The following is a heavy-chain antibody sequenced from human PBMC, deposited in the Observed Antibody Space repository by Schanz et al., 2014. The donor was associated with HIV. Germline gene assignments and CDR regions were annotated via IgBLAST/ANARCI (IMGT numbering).Heavy chain of an antibody. Sequence: EVQLVESGGGLVQPGGSLRLSCAASGLTLSSYGMSWVRQAPGKGLVWVSRINSDGSSTTYADSVKGRFTISRDNAKNTLYLQMNSLRAEDTALYYCAKEMVSRYYGDAFNIWGQGTMVTVSS. CDR3: AKEMVSRYYGDAFNI. CDR2: INSDGSST. J-gene: IGHJ3*02. CDR1: GLTLSSYG. D-gene: IGHD3-16*01. V-gene: IGHV3-74*01.